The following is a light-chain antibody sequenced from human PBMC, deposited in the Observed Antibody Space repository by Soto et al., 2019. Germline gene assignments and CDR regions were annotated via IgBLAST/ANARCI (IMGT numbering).Light chain of an antibody. V-gene: IGLV2-14*01. Sequence: QSVLTQPASVSGSPGQSITISCTGTSSDVGGYHYVSWYQQHPGKAPKFMIYDVSNRPSGVSNRFSGSKSGNTASLTISGLQAEDEADYYCCSYTTCNTRKIVFGTGPKLTVL. CDR3: CSYTTCNTRKIV. CDR2: DVS. CDR1: SSDVGGYHY. J-gene: IGLJ1*01.